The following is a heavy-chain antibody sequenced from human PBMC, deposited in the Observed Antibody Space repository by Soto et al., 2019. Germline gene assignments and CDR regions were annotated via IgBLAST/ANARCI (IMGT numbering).Heavy chain of an antibody. CDR3: ARVQAEYSSSPGYVGYYYYMDV. CDR1: GYTFTSYG. D-gene: IGHD6-6*01. V-gene: IGHV1-18*01. J-gene: IGHJ6*03. Sequence: GASVKVSCKASGYTFTSYGISWVRQAPGQGLEWMGWISAYNGNTNYAQKLQGRVTMTTDTSTSTAYMELRSLRSDDTAVYYCARVQAEYSSSPGYVGYYYYMDVWGKGTTVTVSS. CDR2: ISAYNGNT.